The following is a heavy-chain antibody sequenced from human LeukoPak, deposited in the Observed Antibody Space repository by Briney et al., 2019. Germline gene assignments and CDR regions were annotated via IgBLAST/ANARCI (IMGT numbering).Heavy chain of an antibody. Sequence: SVKVSRKASGGTFSSYAISWVRQAPGQGLEWMGRIIPIFGTANYAQKFQGRVTITTDESTSIAYMELSSLRSEDTAVYYCARTLYSGSYYPDYWGQGTLVTVSS. D-gene: IGHD1-26*01. CDR1: GGTFSSYA. CDR2: IIPIFGTA. CDR3: ARTLYSGSYYPDY. J-gene: IGHJ4*02. V-gene: IGHV1-69*05.